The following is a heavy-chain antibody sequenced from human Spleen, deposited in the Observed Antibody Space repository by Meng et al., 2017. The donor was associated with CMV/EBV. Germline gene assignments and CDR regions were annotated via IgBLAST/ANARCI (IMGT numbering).Heavy chain of an antibody. Sequence: GESLKISCAASGFTFSDYYMTWVRQAPGKGLEWVSYISSSGSITKYLDSVKGRFTISRENAENSLFLQMNSLRVEDTAFYYCARDFSAVHNWLDSWGQGTLVTVSS. J-gene: IGHJ5*01. V-gene: IGHV3-11*04. CDR2: ISSSGSIT. CDR3: ARDFSAVHNWLDS. CDR1: GFTFSDYY. D-gene: IGHD1-26*01.